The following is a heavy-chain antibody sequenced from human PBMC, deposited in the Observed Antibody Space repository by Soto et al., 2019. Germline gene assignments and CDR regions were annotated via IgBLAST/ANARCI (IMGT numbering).Heavy chain of an antibody. Sequence: GKKLEWVSAISGSGGSTYYADSVKGRFTISRDNSKNTLYLQMNSLRAEDTAVYYCAKVRITIFLLFRRCRATSDAFSICGQRTMV. J-gene: IGHJ3*02. D-gene: IGHD3-3*01. V-gene: IGHV3-23*01. CDR2: ISGSGGST. CDR3: AKVRITIFLLFRRCRATSDAFSI.